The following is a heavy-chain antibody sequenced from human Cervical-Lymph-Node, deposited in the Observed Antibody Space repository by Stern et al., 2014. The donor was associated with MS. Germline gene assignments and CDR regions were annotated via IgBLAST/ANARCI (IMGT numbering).Heavy chain of an antibody. CDR1: GDTSNTDA. J-gene: IGHJ6*02. Sequence: QLVESGAEVQKPGSSVKVSCKASGDTSNTDAIHWVRQAPGQGLEWMGGIIPVFGTPVYAQRFKDRVSIAADESTATDYMELSSLRSDDTAVYYCTRGASSAAWYKHAVDVWGQGTTVTVSS. CDR2: IIPVFGTP. V-gene: IGHV1-69*01. D-gene: IGHD1-14*01. CDR3: TRGASSAAWYKHAVDV.